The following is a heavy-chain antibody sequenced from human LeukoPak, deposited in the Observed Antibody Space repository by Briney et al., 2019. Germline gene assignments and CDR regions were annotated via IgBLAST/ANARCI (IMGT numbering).Heavy chain of an antibody. D-gene: IGHD3-10*01. Sequence: SETLSLTCAVYGGSFSGYYWSWIRQPPGKGLEWIGEINHSGSTNYNPSLKSRVTISVDTSKNQFSLKLSSVTAADTAVYYCARGTDYYGSGSYLPIFDYWGQGTLVTVSS. CDR2: INHSGST. CDR1: GGSFSGYY. CDR3: ARGTDYYGSGSYLPIFDY. V-gene: IGHV4-34*01. J-gene: IGHJ4*02.